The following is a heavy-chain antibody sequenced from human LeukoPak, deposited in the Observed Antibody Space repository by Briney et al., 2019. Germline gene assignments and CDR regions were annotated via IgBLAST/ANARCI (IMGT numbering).Heavy chain of an antibody. CDR3: ARDYLSPRSGYGY. CDR2: ISYDGSNK. Sequence: GGSLRLSCAASGFTFSSYAMHWVRQAPGKGLEWVAVISYDGSNKYYADSVKGRFTISRDNSKNTLYLQMNSLRAEDTAVYYCARDYLSPRSGYGYWGQGTLVTVSS. D-gene: IGHD3-22*01. V-gene: IGHV3-30-3*01. CDR1: GFTFSSYA. J-gene: IGHJ4*02.